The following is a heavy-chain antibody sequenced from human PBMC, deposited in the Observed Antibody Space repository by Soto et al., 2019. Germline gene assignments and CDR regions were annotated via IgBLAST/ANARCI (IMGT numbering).Heavy chain of an antibody. D-gene: IGHD6-13*01. CDR2: IIPILGIA. J-gene: IGHJ5*02. CDR3: ARAAAGRSDWFDP. V-gene: IGHV1-69*02. Sequence: QVQLVQSGAEVKKPGSSVKVSCKASGGTFSSYTISWVRQAPGQGLEWMGRIIPILGIANYAQKFQGRVTITADHSTSTAYMELSSLRSEDTAVYYCARAAAGRSDWFDPWGQGTLVTVSS. CDR1: GGTFSSYT.